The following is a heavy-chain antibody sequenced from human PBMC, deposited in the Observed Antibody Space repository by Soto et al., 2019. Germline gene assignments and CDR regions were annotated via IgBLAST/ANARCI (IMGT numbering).Heavy chain of an antibody. CDR2: IYYSGST. CDR3: ARHKYEKDYFDY. D-gene: IGHD3-3*01. CDR1: GDSSSSSY. Sequence: QVQLQESGPGLVKPSETLSLTCTVSGDSSSSSYWRWIRQPPGKGLEWIAYIYYSGSTSYNPSLKSRVTISVDTSKNQFSLRLSSVTAADTAVYYCARHKYEKDYFDYWGQGTLVTVSS. J-gene: IGHJ4*02. V-gene: IGHV4-59*01.